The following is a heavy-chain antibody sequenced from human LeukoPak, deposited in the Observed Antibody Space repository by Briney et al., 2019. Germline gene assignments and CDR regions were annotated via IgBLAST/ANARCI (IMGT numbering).Heavy chain of an antibody. CDR2: IKQDGSEK. CDR1: GITFSNAW. V-gene: IGHV3-7*03. CDR3: ARDGPYSSSATHPP. J-gene: IGHJ5*02. Sequence: GGSLRLSCVVSGITFSNAWMNWVRQAPGKGLEWVANIKQDGSEKYYVGSVKGRFSISRDNAKNSLYLQMDSLRAEDTAVYHCARDGPYSSSATHPPWGQGTLVTVSS. D-gene: IGHD6-6*01.